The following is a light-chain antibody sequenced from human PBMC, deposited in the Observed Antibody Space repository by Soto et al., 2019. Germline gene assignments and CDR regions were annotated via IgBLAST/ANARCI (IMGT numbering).Light chain of an antibody. CDR2: KAS. J-gene: IGKJ1*01. CDR1: QSISSW. V-gene: IGKV1-5*03. Sequence: DIQMTQSPSTLSASVGDRVTITCRASQSISSWLAWYQQKPGKAPKLLIYKASSLESGVPSRFSGRGSGTEFTLTISSLQPDDFVTYYCQQYNSFPTFGQGTKVEIK. CDR3: QQYNSFPT.